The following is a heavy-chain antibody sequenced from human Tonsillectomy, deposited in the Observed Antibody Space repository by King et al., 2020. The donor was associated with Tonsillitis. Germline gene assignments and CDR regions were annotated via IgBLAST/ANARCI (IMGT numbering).Heavy chain of an antibody. Sequence: QLVQSGGGVVQPGRSLRLSCAASGFTFSSYGIHWVRQAPGKGLEWVAVVSSDGRNKYYADSVKGRFTISRDNSKNTLYLQMNSLRAEDTAVYYCAKGYSGYDYAFDIWGQGTVVTASS. CDR2: VSSDGRNK. D-gene: IGHD5-12*01. J-gene: IGHJ3*02. CDR3: AKGYSGYDYAFDI. CDR1: GFTFSSYG. V-gene: IGHV3-30*18.